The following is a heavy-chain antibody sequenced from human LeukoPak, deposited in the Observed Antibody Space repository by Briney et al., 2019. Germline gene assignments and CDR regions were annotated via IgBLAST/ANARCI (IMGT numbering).Heavy chain of an antibody. Sequence: GGSLRLSCAASGFTFSSYAMSWVRQAPGKGLEWVSAISGSGGSTYYADSVKGRFTISRDNSKNALYLQMNSLRAEDTAVYYCAKDRDSRTPPRVFDYWGQGTLVTVSS. CDR3: AKDRDSRTPPRVFDY. J-gene: IGHJ4*02. D-gene: IGHD3-22*01. V-gene: IGHV3-23*01. CDR2: ISGSGGST. CDR1: GFTFSSYA.